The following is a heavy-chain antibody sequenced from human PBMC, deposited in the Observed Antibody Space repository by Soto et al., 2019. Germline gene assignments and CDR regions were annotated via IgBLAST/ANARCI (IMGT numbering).Heavy chain of an antibody. V-gene: IGHV3-9*01. CDR3: AKGRYDFWSPYYFDS. CDR2: ITWNSRVL. CDR1: GLNFDDFA. Sequence: PGGSLRLACVGTGLNFDDFAMHWVRQATGKGLEWVSGITWNSRVLAYADSVKGRFTISRDNARNSLYLQMDSLRDEDTALYYCAKGRYDFWSPYYFDSWGQGTLVTVSS. J-gene: IGHJ4*02. D-gene: IGHD3-3*01.